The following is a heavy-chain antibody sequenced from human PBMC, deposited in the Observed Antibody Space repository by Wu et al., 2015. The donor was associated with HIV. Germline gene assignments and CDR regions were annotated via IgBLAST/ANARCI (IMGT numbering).Heavy chain of an antibody. D-gene: IGHD6-19*01. J-gene: IGHJ3*02. CDR3: ARDMGHEGRQWLVQPGAFDI. CDR2: INPRSGDT. CDR1: GYTFIDYI. V-gene: IGHV1-2*02. Sequence: QVQLVQSGAEMKRPGASLKVSCKTSGYTFIDYILHWVRQAPGQGLEWMGWINPRSGDTKYAQKFQGRVTMTRDTSVSTVSMELTRLNSDDTAVYYCARDMGHEGRQWLVQPGAFDIWGQGTMVTVSS.